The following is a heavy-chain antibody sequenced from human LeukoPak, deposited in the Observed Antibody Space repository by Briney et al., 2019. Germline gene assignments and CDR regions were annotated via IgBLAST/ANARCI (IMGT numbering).Heavy chain of an antibody. CDR1: GFTFDDYG. CDR2: INWNGGST. V-gene: IGHV3-20*04. CDR3: ARDRYGGNSPFVDY. J-gene: IGHJ4*02. Sequence: GGSLRLSCAASGFTFDDYGMSWVRQAPGKGLEWVSGINWNGGSTGYADSVKGRFTISRDNAKNSLYPQMNSLRAEDTALYYCARDRYGGNSPFVDYWGQGTLVTVSS. D-gene: IGHD4-23*01.